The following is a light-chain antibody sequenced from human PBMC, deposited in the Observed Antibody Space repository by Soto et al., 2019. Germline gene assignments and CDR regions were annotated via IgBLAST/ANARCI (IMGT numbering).Light chain of an antibody. Sequence: QSVLTQPPSVAGAPGQRVTISFTGGSSNIGAGYDVHWYQQLPGTAPQLLISGKSNRASGVHDPFSGSKSGTSASLANTGLQAEDETDYDCQSYDGSLSGGVFGGGTTLTVL. CDR3: QSYDGSLSGGV. V-gene: IGLV1-40*01. J-gene: IGLJ2*01. CDR2: GKS. CDR1: SSNIGAGYD.